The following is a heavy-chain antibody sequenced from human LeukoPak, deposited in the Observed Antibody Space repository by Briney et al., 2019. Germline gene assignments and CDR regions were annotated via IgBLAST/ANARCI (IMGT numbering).Heavy chain of an antibody. CDR1: GGSISRSGYY. V-gene: IGHV4-39*01. CDR2: IYYSGST. Sequence: PSETLSLTCTVSGGSISRSGYYWAWIRQPPGKGLEWIGNIYYSGSTYYSPSLKSRRTISVDTSKNQFSLKMSSVTAADTAVYYCASLMSPGWFDPWGQGTLVTVSS. D-gene: IGHD5/OR15-5a*01. J-gene: IGHJ5*02. CDR3: ASLMSPGWFDP.